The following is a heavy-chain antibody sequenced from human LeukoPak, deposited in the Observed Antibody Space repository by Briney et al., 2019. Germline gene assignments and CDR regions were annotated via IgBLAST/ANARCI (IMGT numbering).Heavy chain of an antibody. CDR3: ARGEPSSGWYFPYNWFDP. Sequence: SETLSLTCAVYGGSFSGYYWSWIRQPPGKGLEWIGEINHSGRTNYNPSLKSRVTISVDTSKNQFSLKLSSVTAADTAVYYCARGEPSSGWYFPYNWFDPWGQGTLVTVSS. CDR2: INHSGRT. CDR1: GGSFSGYY. V-gene: IGHV4-34*01. D-gene: IGHD6-19*01. J-gene: IGHJ5*02.